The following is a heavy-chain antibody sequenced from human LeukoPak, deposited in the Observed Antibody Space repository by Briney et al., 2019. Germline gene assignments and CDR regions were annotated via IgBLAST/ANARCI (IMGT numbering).Heavy chain of an antibody. V-gene: IGHV3-30*03. CDR3: AENGVGTTYFDY. J-gene: IGHJ4*02. CDR1: GFTLSSYG. Sequence: GGSLRLSCAASGFTLSSYGMDWVGQAPGKGLEWVAVISYDGSNKYYADSVKGRFTISRDNSKNTLYLQMNSLRAEDTAVYYCAENGVGTTYFDYWGQGTLVTVSS. CDR2: ISYDGSNK. D-gene: IGHD1-1*01.